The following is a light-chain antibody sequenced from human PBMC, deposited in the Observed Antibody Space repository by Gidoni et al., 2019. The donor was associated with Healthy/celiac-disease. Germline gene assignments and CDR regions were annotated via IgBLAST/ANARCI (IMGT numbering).Light chain of an antibody. Sequence: DIQLTQSPSFLSASVGDRVTITCRASQGISSYIAWYQQKPGKAPKLLIYAASTLQSGVPSRFSGSGSGTEFTLTISSLQPEDFATYYCQQLTFGPGTKVDIK. CDR3: QQLT. J-gene: IGKJ3*01. CDR1: QGISSY. V-gene: IGKV1-9*01. CDR2: AAS.